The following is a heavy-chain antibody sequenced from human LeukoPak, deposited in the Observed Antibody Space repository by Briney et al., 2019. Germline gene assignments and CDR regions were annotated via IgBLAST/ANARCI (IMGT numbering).Heavy chain of an antibody. V-gene: IGHV1-69*13. CDR2: IIPIFGTA. CDR3: ARASIAARYYYYYGMDV. CDR1: GGTFSSYA. J-gene: IGHJ6*02. D-gene: IGHD6-6*01. Sequence: GASVKVSCKASGGTFSSYAISWVRQAPGQGLERMGGIIPIFGTANYAQKFQGRVTITADESTSTAYMELSSLRSEDTAVYYCARASIAARYYYYYGMDVWGQGTTVTVSS.